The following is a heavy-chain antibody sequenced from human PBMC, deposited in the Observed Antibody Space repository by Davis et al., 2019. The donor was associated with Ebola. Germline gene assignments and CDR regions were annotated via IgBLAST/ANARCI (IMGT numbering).Heavy chain of an antibody. V-gene: IGHV3-33*06. J-gene: IGHJ4*02. CDR2: IWYDGSNK. D-gene: IGHD5-24*01. CDR1: GFTFNTFD. Sequence: GESLKISCVASGFTFNTFDMHWVRQAPGKGLEWVAVIWYDGSNKYYADSVKGRFTISRDNSKNTLYLQMNSLRADDTAVYYCAKDRRGYNSAADYWGQGTLVTVSS. CDR3: AKDRRGYNSAADY.